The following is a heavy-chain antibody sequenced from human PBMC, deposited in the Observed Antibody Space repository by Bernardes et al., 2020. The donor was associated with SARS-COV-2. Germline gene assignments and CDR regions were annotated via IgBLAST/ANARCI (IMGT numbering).Heavy chain of an antibody. V-gene: IGHV1-18*04. J-gene: IGHJ5*02. CDR1: GYTFTSYG. CDR2: ISAYNGNT. D-gene: IGHD6-13*01. CDR3: ATAPAAGTLNWFDP. Sequence: ASVKVSCKASGYTFTSYGISWVRQAPGQGLEWMGWISAYNGNTNYAQKLQGRVTMTTDTSTDTAYMELSSLRSEDTAVYYCATAPAAGTLNWFDPWGQGTLVTVSS.